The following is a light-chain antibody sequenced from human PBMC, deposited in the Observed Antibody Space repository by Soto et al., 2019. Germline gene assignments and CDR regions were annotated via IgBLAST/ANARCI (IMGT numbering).Light chain of an antibody. Sequence: EIVLTQSPATLSLSPGERATLSCMASQTIRGLLAWYQHRPGQAPRLLIYDTSNRATGIPARFSGSGSGTDFTLTISSLEPADFGVYYCQQRHNWPITFGQGTRLEIK. CDR1: QTIRGL. V-gene: IGKV3-11*01. J-gene: IGKJ5*01. CDR3: QQRHNWPIT. CDR2: DTS.